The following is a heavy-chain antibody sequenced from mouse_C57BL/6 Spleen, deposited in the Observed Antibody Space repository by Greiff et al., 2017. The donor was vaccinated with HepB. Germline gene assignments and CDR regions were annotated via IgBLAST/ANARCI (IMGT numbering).Heavy chain of an antibody. CDR3: TRESYYSNSGYFDV. Sequence: EVQRVESGEGLVKPGGSLKLSCAASGFTFSSYAMSWVRQTPEKRLEWVAYISSGGDYIYYADTVKGRFTISRDNARNTLYLQMSSLKSEDTAMYYCTRESYYSNSGYFDVWGTGTTVTVSS. CDR2: ISSGGDYI. CDR1: GFTFSSYA. J-gene: IGHJ1*03. V-gene: IGHV5-9-1*02. D-gene: IGHD2-5*01.